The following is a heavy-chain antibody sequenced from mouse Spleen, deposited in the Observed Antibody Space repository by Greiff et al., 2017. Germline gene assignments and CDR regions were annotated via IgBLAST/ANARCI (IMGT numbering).Heavy chain of an antibody. CDR2: IWSGGST. CDR3: ARGGTYGNYDFFYAMDY. V-gene: IGHV2-2*02. CDR1: GFSLTSYG. Sequence: VKLMESGPGLVQPSQSLSITCTVSGFSLTSYGVHWVRQSPGKGLEWLGVIWSGGSTDYNAAFISRLSISKDNSKSQVFFKMNSLQANDTAIYYCARGGTYGNYDFFYAMDYWGQGTSVTVSS. D-gene: IGHD2-1*01. J-gene: IGHJ4*01.